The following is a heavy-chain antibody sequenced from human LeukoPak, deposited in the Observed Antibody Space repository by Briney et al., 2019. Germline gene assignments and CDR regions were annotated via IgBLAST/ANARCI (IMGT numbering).Heavy chain of an antibody. V-gene: IGHV1-2*02. D-gene: IGHD2-8*01. CDR1: GFTFTGYY. CDR2: INPNSGGT. Sequence: ASVNVSCKASGFTFTGYYMHWVRQAPGQGLEWMGWINPNSGGTNYAQKFQGRVTMTRDTSITTACMELSRLRSDDTAVYYCARGDVVLMVYAAPEYYFDYWGQGTLVTVSS. J-gene: IGHJ4*02. CDR3: ARGDVVLMVYAAPEYYFDY.